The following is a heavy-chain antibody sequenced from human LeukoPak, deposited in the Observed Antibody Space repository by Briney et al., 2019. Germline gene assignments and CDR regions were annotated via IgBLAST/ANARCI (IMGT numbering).Heavy chain of an antibody. V-gene: IGHV3-43*02. CDR3: ATWAFYHGLDV. Sequence: GGSLTLSCAASGFTIDAYAMHWVRQPPGKGLEWVSLINADGGRTYYADSVKGRFTISRDNSKNSLYLQMNSLRTEDTALYYCATWAFYHGLDVWGQGTTVAVSS. J-gene: IGHJ6*02. CDR2: INADGGRT. D-gene: IGHD2/OR15-2a*01. CDR1: GFTIDAYA.